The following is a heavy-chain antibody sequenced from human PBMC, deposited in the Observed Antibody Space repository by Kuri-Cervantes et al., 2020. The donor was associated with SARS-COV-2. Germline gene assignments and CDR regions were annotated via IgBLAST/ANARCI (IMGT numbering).Heavy chain of an antibody. CDR2: INHSGST. CDR3: ASLQRGSSKYYYYYYMDV. D-gene: IGHD6-6*01. Sequence: SETLSLTCTVSGGSISSYYWSWIRQPPRKGLEWIGEINHSGSTNYNPSLKSRVTISVDTSKNQFSLKLSSVTAADTAVYYCASLQRGSSKYYYYYYMDVWGKGTTVTVSS. V-gene: IGHV4-34*01. J-gene: IGHJ6*03. CDR1: GGSISSYY.